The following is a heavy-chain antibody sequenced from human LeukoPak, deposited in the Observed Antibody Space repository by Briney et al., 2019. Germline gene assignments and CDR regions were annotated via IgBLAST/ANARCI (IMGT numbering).Heavy chain of an antibody. J-gene: IGHJ4*02. CDR1: GFTFSSNG. D-gene: IGHD2-2*01. Sequence: GGSLRLSCAASGFTFSSNGRNWFGQAPGKGLEWVPDINSDGVTTYYAGSVKGRFTISRDNSKNTLYLQMNSLRAEDTAVYYCASSRASRTTCLDYWGQGTLVTVSS. V-gene: IGHV3-23*01. CDR2: INSDGVTT. CDR3: ASSRASRTTCLDY.